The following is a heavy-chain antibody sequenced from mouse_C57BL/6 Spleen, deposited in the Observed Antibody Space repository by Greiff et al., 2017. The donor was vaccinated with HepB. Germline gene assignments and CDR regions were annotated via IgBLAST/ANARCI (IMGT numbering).Heavy chain of an antibody. CDR2: IHPNSGST. CDR1: GYTFTSYW. D-gene: IGHD4-1*01. CDR3: ARYRWDGAWFAY. V-gene: IGHV1-64*01. Sequence: QVQLQQPGAELVKPGASVKLSCKASGYTFTSYWMHWVKQRPGQGLEWIGMIHPNSGSTNYNEKFKSKATLTVDKSSSTAYMQLSSLTSEDSAVYYCARYRWDGAWFAYWGQGTLVTVSA. J-gene: IGHJ3*01.